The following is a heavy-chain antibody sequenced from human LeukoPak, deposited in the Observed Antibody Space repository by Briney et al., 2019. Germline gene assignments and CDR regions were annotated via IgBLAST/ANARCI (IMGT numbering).Heavy chain of an antibody. V-gene: IGHV4-59*01. CDR2: IYYSGST. CDR1: GGSISSYY. CDR3: ARGLFDGFDY. J-gene: IGHJ4*02. Sequence: SETLSLTCTVSGGSISSYYWSWIRQPPGKGLEWIGYIYYSGSTNYSPSLKSRVTISVDTSKNQFSLKLSSVTAADTAVYYCARGLFDGFDYWGQGTLVTVSS. D-gene: IGHD2-21*01.